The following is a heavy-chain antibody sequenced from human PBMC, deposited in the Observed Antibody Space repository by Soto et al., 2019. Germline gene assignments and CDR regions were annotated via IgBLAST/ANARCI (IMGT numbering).Heavy chain of an antibody. V-gene: IGHV1-69*12. CDR1: GGTFSSYA. D-gene: IGHD3-16*02. CDR3: AIGFIRLRLGGLSLLPDRHVETGPKGSGWGMDV. J-gene: IGHJ6*02. CDR2: IIPIFGTA. Sequence: QVQLVQSGAEVKKPASSVKVSCKASGGTFSSYAISWVRQAPGQGLEWMGGIIPIFGTANYAQNFQGRVTITADESTSTAYMELSNLRAEDTAVYYCAIGFIRLRLGGLSLLPDRHVETGPKGSGWGMDVCGQGTTVAVSS.